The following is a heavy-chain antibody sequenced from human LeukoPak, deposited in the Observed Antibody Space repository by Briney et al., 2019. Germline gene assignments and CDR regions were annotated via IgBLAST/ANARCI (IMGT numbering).Heavy chain of an antibody. Sequence: SVKVSCKASGGTFSSYAISWVRQAPGQGLEWMGRIIPIFGTANYAQKFQGRVTITTDESTSTAYMELSSLRSEDTAVYYCARVFGYSSGWYTSRGPNWFDPWGQGTLVTVYS. D-gene: IGHD6-19*01. V-gene: IGHV1-69*05. CDR2: IIPIFGTA. J-gene: IGHJ5*02. CDR1: GGTFSSYA. CDR3: ARVFGYSSGWYTSRGPNWFDP.